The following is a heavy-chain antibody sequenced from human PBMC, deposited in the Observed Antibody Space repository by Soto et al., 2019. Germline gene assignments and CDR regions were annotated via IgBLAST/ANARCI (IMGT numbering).Heavy chain of an antibody. J-gene: IGHJ4*02. CDR2: IIPIFGAA. CDR3: AREGGDGRLTGGDGALFAGY. D-gene: IGHD3-9*01. V-gene: IGHV1-69*13. CDR1: GGTFSSDA. Sequence: SVKVSCKASGGTFSSDAFSWVRPAPGQGLEWMGGIIPIFGAANYTQKFQGRLTLTADESTNTVYMELSSLRSEDTAVYYCAREGGDGRLTGGDGALFAGYWGLGTRVTVS.